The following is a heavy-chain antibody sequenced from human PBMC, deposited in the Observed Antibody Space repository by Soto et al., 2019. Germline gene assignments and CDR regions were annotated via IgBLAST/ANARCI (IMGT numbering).Heavy chain of an antibody. CDR2: ISGSGGST. CDR1: GFTFSSYA. Sequence: GGSLRLSCAASGFTFSSYAMSWVRQAPGKGLEWVSAISGSGGSTYYADSVKGRFTISRDNSKNTLYLQMNSLRAEDTAVYYCAKDHPYYDFWSGYYPYYYYYGMDVWGQGTTVTVSS. J-gene: IGHJ6*02. D-gene: IGHD3-3*01. V-gene: IGHV3-23*01. CDR3: AKDHPYYDFWSGYYPYYYYYGMDV.